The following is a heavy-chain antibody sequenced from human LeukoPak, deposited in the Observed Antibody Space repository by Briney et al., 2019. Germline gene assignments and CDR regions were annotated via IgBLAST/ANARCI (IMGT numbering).Heavy chain of an antibody. CDR2: IYSGGNT. J-gene: IGHJ4*02. CDR1: GFTVTTNY. CDR3: ARGGNVSSFDY. Sequence: GGSLRLSCAASGFTVTTNYMSWVRQAPGKGLEWVSVIYSGGNTYYAGSVKGRFTVSRDTSKNTLYLQMNSLRAEDTAVYCCARGGNVSSFDYWGQGTLVTVSS. V-gene: IGHV3-53*01. D-gene: IGHD1-26*01.